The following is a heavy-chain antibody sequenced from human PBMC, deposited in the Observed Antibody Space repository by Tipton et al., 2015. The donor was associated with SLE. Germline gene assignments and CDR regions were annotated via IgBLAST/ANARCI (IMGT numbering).Heavy chain of an antibody. CDR1: EGSISGHY. J-gene: IGHJ3*02. D-gene: IGHD4-17*01. CDR2: VYYTGRT. V-gene: IGHV4-59*11. CDR3: ARDATYGDYYAFDM. Sequence: TLSLTCNVSEGSISGHYWRWFRQTPGKRLEWIGFVYYTGRTYYNLSLRSRVTLSIDTSKKQFSLRLSSVTAADTAVYYCARDATYGDYYAFDMWGQGTMVTVSP.